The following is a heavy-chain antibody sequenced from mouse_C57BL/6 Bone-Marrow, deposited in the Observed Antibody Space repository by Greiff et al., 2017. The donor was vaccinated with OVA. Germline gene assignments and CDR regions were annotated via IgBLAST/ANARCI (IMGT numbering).Heavy chain of an antibody. CDR3: AREGGYYDWYFDV. J-gene: IGHJ1*03. CDR2: IDPSDSYT. CDR1: GYTFTSYW. D-gene: IGHD2-3*01. V-gene: IGHV1-69*01. Sequence: QVQLQQPGAELVMPGASVKLSCKASGYTFTSYWMHWVKQRPGQGLEWIGEIDPSDSYTNYNQKFKGKSTLTVDKSSSTAYMQLSSLTSEDSAVYYCAREGGYYDWYFDVWGTGTTVTVSS.